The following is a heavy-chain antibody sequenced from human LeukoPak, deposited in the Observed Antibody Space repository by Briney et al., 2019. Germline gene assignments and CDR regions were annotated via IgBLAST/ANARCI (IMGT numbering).Heavy chain of an antibody. D-gene: IGHD3-3*01. CDR2: IYHSGST. J-gene: IGHJ3*02. V-gene: IGHV4-38-2*01. CDR1: GYSISSGYY. Sequence: SETLSLTCAVSGYSISSGYYWGWIRQPPGKGLEWIGSIYHSGSTYYNPSLKSRVTISVDMSKNQFSLKLSSVTAADTAVYYCARGTRGLEWLANDAFDIWGQGTMVTVSS. CDR3: ARGTRGLEWLANDAFDI.